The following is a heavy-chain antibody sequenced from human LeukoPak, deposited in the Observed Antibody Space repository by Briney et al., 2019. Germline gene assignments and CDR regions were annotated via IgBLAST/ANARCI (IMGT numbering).Heavy chain of an antibody. D-gene: IGHD2-2*01. CDR2: VYYSGST. Sequence: SETLSLTCTVSGGSISSSSYYWGWIRQPPGKGLEWIGSVYYSGSTYYNPSLKSRVTISVDTSKNQFSLKLSSVTAADTAVYYCARKTIVVVPAAKMTRYYMDVWGKGTTVTISS. CDR3: ARKTIVVVPAAKMTRYYMDV. CDR1: GGSISSSSYY. V-gene: IGHV4-39*07. J-gene: IGHJ6*03.